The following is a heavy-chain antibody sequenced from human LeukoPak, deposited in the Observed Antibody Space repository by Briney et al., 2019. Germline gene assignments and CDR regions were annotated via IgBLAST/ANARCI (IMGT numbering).Heavy chain of an antibody. CDR3: AKGGWTTVPTSFDY. CDR2: VSGSGGST. V-gene: IGHV3-23*01. J-gene: IGHJ4*02. Sequence: GGSLRLSCAASGFTFSSYAISWVRQAPGKGLEWVSVVSGSGGSTFYADSVKGRFTVSRDNSRNTLYLQMNGLRAGDTAVYYCAKGGWTTVPTSFDYWGRGTLVTVSS. D-gene: IGHD4-17*01. CDR1: GFTFSSYA.